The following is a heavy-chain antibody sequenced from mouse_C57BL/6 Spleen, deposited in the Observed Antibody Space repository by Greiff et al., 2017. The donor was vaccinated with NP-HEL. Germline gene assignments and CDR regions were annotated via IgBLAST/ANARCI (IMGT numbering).Heavy chain of an antibody. CDR2: IDPSDSYT. J-gene: IGHJ2*01. Sequence: VQLQQPGAELVMPGASVKLSCKASGYTFTSYWMHWVKQRPGQGLEWIGEIDPSDSYTNYNQKFKGKSTLTVDKSSSTAYMQLSSLTSEDSAGYYCARGGHAGRGGDCWGQGTTLTVSS. CDR1: GYTFTSYW. CDR3: ARGGHAGRGGDC. V-gene: IGHV1-69*01.